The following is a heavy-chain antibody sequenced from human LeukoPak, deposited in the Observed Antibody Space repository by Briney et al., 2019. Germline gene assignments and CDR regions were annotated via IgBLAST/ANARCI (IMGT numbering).Heavy chain of an antibody. Sequence: GGSLRLSCAASGFTFDDYAMHWVRQAPGKGLEWVSGISWNSGSIGYADSVKGRFTISRDNSKNSLYLQMNSLRAEDTALYYCAKDIVPNPIAAATFDYWGQGTLVTVSS. CDR2: ISWNSGSI. J-gene: IGHJ4*02. CDR3: AKDIVPNPIAAATFDY. D-gene: IGHD6-13*01. CDR1: GFTFDDYA. V-gene: IGHV3-9*01.